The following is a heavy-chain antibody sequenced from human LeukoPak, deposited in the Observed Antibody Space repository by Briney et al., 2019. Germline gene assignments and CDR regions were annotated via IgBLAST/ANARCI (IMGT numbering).Heavy chain of an antibody. J-gene: IGHJ4*02. D-gene: IGHD1-26*01. CDR1: GYTFTGYY. CDR2: INPNNGAT. Sequence: ASVKVSCKASGYTFTGYYMHWVRQAPGQGLEWMGRINPNNGATNYAQKLQGRVTITGDTSISTAYMELSSLRSGDTAVYYCTRESGTYHGNDYWGQGTLVTVSS. V-gene: IGHV1-2*06. CDR3: TRESGTYHGNDY.